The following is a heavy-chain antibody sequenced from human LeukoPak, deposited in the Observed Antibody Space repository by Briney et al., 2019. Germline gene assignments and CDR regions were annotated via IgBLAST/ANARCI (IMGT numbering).Heavy chain of an antibody. Sequence: GRSLRLSCAASGFTFDDYAMHWVRQAPGKGLEWVSSISAGGGSTFYADSVKGRFTISRDNSKNTLYLQMNSLRAEDTAVYYCAKDLPFGPFDYWGQGTLVTVSS. CDR2: ISAGGGST. CDR3: AKDLPFGPFDY. CDR1: GFTFDDYA. D-gene: IGHD3-16*01. V-gene: IGHV3-23*01. J-gene: IGHJ4*02.